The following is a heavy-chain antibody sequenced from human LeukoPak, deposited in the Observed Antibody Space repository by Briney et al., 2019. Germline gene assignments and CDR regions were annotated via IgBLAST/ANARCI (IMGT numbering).Heavy chain of an antibody. CDR3: VRRVAVRGFYGFDI. J-gene: IGHJ3*02. V-gene: IGHV4-59*12. D-gene: IGHD6-6*01. CDR2: IYYSGNS. CDR1: GGSLSTYY. Sequence: SETLSLTCTVSGGSLSTYYWSWIRQPPGKGLEWIGYIYYSGNSNYNPSLKSRVTMSLDTSKNQFSLKLGSVTAADTAVYYCVRRVAVRGFYGFDIWGQGAMVTVSS.